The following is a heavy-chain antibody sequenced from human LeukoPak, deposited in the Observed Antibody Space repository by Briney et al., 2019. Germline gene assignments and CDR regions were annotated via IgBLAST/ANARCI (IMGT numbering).Heavy chain of an antibody. V-gene: IGHV3-23*01. Sequence: GGSLRLSCAASGFTFSNYAMSWVRQAPGKGLEWVAGISGTGGSTHYADSVKGRFAISRDNSKNTVYLQMNSLRAEDTALYYCARETTTLTTLVSLGYWGQGTLVTVSS. D-gene: IGHD4-17*01. CDR3: ARETTTLTTLVSLGY. J-gene: IGHJ4*02. CDR1: GFTFSNYA. CDR2: ISGTGGST.